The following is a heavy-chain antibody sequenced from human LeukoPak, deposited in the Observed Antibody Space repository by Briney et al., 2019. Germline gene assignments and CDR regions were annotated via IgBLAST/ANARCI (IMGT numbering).Heavy chain of an antibody. V-gene: IGHV4-39*01. D-gene: IGHD3-22*01. Sequence: PSQSLCLTRTVSGVSICISSYYGGSVRQPPGRGLELDETIYYRGSPYYNPSLKSRVALSVDTSKTQFSPKLSSVAAADTAVFYWARAYESSGYRGLGYFDYWGQGTLVTVSS. CDR3: ARAYESSGYRGLGYFDY. CDR1: GVSICISSYY. CDR2: IYYRGSP. J-gene: IGHJ4*02.